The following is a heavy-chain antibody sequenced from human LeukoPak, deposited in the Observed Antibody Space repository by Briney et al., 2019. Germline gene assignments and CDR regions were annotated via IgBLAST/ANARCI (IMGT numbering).Heavy chain of an antibody. D-gene: IGHD3-3*01. CDR1: GFTFSSYA. Sequence: GSLRLSCAASGFTFSSYAMHWVRQAPGKGLEWVAVISYDGSNKYYADSVKGRFTISRDNSKNTLYLQMNSLRAEDTAVYYCARHVLRFLEWVPVSPTFDYWGQGTLVTVSS. CDR3: ARHVLRFLEWVPVSPTFDY. CDR2: ISYDGSNK. V-gene: IGHV3-30-3*01. J-gene: IGHJ4*02.